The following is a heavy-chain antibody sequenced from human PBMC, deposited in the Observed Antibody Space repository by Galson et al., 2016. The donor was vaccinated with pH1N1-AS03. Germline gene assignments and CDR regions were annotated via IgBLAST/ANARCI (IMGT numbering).Heavy chain of an antibody. CDR3: SNDGGLPGTSYYSLDV. V-gene: IGHV3-30*02. CDR2: VRYDGNIA. D-gene: IGHD3-22*01. Sequence: SLRLSCAASGFPFTNNGMHWVRQAPGKGLEWVAFVRYDGNIAYNVDSVKGRFTIFKDNSKSTLYLQMTSLTPEDTALYFCSNDGGLPGTSYYSLDVWAQGTMVTASS. CDR1: GFPFTNNG. J-gene: IGHJ6*02.